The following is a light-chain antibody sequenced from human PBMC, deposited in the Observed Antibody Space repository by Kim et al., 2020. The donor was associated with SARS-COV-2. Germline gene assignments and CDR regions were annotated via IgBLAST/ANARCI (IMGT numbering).Light chain of an antibody. J-gene: IGKJ2*03. V-gene: IGKV3-20*01. Sequence: EILLTQSPGTLSLSPGERATLSCRANQRISSNYLAWYQHKPGQSPRLLIHDASNRATGIPDRFSGSGSGTDFTPTISRLEPEDFAVYYCDQYIRSPYSFGQWTKLEI. CDR2: DAS. CDR3: DQYIRSPYS. CDR1: QRISSNY.